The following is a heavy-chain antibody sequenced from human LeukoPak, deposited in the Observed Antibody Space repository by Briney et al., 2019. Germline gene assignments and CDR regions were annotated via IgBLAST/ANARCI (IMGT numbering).Heavy chain of an antibody. V-gene: IGHV3-21*06. Sequence: GGSLRLSCTASGLTFSTSGFNWVRQAPGKGLEWVASIGPTGSDRYHADSIKGRFTISRDNANNFLYLQMKSLRAEDTAVYYCATETNGRHYDYWGQGTLLTVSS. CDR3: ATETNGRHYDY. J-gene: IGHJ4*02. CDR2: IGPTGSDR. CDR1: GLTFSTSG. D-gene: IGHD1-14*01.